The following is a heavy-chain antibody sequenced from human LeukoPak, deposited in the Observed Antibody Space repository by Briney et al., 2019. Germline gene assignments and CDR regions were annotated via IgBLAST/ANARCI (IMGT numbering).Heavy chain of an antibody. CDR2: ISDSGGTT. J-gene: IGHJ4*02. CDR3: AKMATIPFEY. V-gene: IGHV3-23*01. CDR1: GFTFSSYA. D-gene: IGHD5-24*01. Sequence: GGSLRLSCAASGFTFSSYAMSWVRQAPGKGLEWVSAISDSGGTTYYADSVKGRFTISRDTSKNALYLQMNSLRAEDTAVYYCAKMATIPFEYWGQGTLVTVSS.